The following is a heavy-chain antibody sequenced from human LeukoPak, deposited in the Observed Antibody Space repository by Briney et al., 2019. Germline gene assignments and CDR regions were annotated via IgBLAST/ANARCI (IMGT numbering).Heavy chain of an antibody. D-gene: IGHD5-18*01. Sequence: GGSLRLSCAASGLTFSNAWMSWVRQAPGKGLEWVGRIKSKTDGGTTDYAAPVKGRFTISRDDSKNTLYLQMNSLRAEDTAVYYCAREEGYSYGYPIDYWGQGTLVTVSS. J-gene: IGHJ4*02. V-gene: IGHV3-15*01. CDR3: AREEGYSYGYPIDY. CDR2: IKSKTDGGTT. CDR1: GLTFSNAW.